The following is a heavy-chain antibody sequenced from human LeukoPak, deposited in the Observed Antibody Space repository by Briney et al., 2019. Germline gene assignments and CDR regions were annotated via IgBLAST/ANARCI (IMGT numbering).Heavy chain of an antibody. Sequence: SETLSLTCAVYGGSFSGYYWSWIRQPPGKGLEWIGEINHSGSTNYNPSLESRVTISVDTSKNQFSLKLSSVTAADTAVYYCARGSPLPYYYGSGSYYANWFDPWGQGTLVTVSS. D-gene: IGHD3-10*01. CDR3: ARGSPLPYYYGSGSYYANWFDP. V-gene: IGHV4-34*01. CDR1: GGSFSGYY. CDR2: INHSGST. J-gene: IGHJ5*02.